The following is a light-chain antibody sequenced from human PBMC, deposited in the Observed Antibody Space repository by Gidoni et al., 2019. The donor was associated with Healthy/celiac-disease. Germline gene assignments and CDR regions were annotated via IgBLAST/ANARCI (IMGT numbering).Light chain of an antibody. J-gene: IGKJ1*01. CDR2: WAS. CDR1: QSVLYSSNNKNY. V-gene: IGKV4-1*01. CDR3: QHFGT. Sequence: DIVMTQSPDSLAVSLGERATINCKSSQSVLYSSNNKNYLAWYQQKPGQPPKLLIYWASTRESGVPDRVSGSGSGPDFTLTISSLQAEDLSVYYCQHFGTFGQGTKVEIK.